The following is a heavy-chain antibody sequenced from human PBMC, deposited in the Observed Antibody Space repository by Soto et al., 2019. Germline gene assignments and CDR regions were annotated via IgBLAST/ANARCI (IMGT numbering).Heavy chain of an antibody. Sequence: GESLKIACTGSGYSFTSYWIGWVRQMPGKGLEWMGIIYPGDSDTRYSPSFQGQVTISADKSIRTAYLQWSSLKASDTAMYYCARQPASDSSGWPDYWAQGTLVHVSS. V-gene: IGHV5-51*01. J-gene: IGHJ4*02. CDR2: IYPGDSDT. CDR1: GYSFTSYW. CDR3: ARQPASDSSGWPDY. D-gene: IGHD6-19*01.